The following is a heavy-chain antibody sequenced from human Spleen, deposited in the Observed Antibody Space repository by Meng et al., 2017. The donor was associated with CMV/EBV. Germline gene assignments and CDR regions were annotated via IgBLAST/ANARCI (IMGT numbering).Heavy chain of an antibody. J-gene: IGHJ5*02. CDR1: GYTFTNHD. CDR3: ARRPKWHLVYVDL. Sequence: CKASGYTFTNHDINWVRQATGQGLEWMGWMNPNSGNTHYSQKFEGRITMTRDTYNRIAYMELRSLRSDDTAVYYCARRPKWHLVYVDLWGQGTLVTVSS. CDR2: MNPNSGNT. D-gene: IGHD6-13*01. V-gene: IGHV1-8*01.